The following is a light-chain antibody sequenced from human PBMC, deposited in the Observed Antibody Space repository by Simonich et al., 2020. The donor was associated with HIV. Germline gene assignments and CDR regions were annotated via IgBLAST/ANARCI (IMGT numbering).Light chain of an antibody. CDR2: WAS. CDR3: QQYYSSPLT. V-gene: IGKV4-1*01. Sequence: IVMTQSPDSLAVSLGERATINCKSSQSGLYNSNNKNYLAWYQQKPGQPPKLLIYWASTRESGVPDRFSGSGSGTDFTLTISSLQAEDVAVYYCQQYYSSPLTFGGGTKVEIK. CDR1: QSGLYNSNNKNY. J-gene: IGKJ4*01.